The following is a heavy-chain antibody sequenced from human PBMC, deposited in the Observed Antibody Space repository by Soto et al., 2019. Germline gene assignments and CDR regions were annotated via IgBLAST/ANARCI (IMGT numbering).Heavy chain of an antibody. V-gene: IGHV3-7*03. CDR1: GFTFSMYS. Sequence: DVKLVESGGGLVQPGDSLRLSCEVSGFTFSMYSMSWVRQSPGKGLEWVAKIPQDGVDGHYADSVKGRFIISRDNEKNSLHLQLNNLRAEDTAVYYCARDHLILPAHDFFYGSDVWGRGATVTVSS. D-gene: IGHD2-21*02. CDR2: IPQDGVDG. J-gene: IGHJ6*02. CDR3: ARDHLILPAHDFFYGSDV.